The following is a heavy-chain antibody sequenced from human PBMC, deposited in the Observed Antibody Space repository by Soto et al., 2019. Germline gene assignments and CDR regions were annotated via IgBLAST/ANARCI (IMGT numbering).Heavy chain of an antibody. Sequence: ASVKVSCKASGGTFSSYAISWVRQAPGQGLEWMGGIIPIFGTANYAQKFQGRVTITADESTSTAYMELSSLRSEDTAVYYCARALGYCSGGSCYSGLIGYWGQGTMVTVYS. CDR2: IIPIFGTA. J-gene: IGHJ4*02. V-gene: IGHV1-69*13. D-gene: IGHD2-15*01. CDR1: GGTFSSYA. CDR3: ARALGYCSGGSCYSGLIGY.